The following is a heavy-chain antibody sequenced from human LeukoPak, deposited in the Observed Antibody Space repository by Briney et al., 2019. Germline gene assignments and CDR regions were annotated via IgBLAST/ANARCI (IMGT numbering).Heavy chain of an antibody. V-gene: IGHV3-7*05. J-gene: IGHJ4*02. CDR3: ARFRLAFDY. CDR1: GFSIGSFW. CDR2: IKGDGSEK. Sequence: GGSLRLSCVASGFSIGSFWMSWVRQAPGKELEWVANIKGDGSEKYYVDSVEGRFTISRDNAKNSLYLQMNSLRAEDTAVYYCARFRLAFDYWGQGTLVTVSS.